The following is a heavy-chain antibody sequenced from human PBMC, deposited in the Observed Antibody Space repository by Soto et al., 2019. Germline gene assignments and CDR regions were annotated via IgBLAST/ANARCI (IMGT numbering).Heavy chain of an antibody. CDR1: GYTLTSYY. J-gene: IGHJ6*02. CDR3: ARNLGDRYYYGMDV. CDR2: INPNSGGT. Sequence: AASVKVSCKASGYTLTSYYMHWVRQTPGQGLEWMGWINPNSGGTNYAQKFQGWVTMTRDTSISTAYMELSRLRSDDTAVYYCARNLGDRYYYGMDVWGQGTTVTVSS. D-gene: IGHD3-22*01. V-gene: IGHV1-2*04.